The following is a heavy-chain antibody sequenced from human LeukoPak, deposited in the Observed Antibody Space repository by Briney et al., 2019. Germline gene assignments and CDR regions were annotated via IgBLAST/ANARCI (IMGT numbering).Heavy chain of an antibody. Sequence: PSETLSLTCAVYGGSFSGYYWSWIRQPPGKGLEWIGEINHSGSTNYNPSLKSRVTISVDTSKNQFSLKLSSVTAADTAVYYCARARYYYGSGTGPRSFDYWGQGTLVTVSS. CDR3: ARARYYYGSGTGPRSFDY. J-gene: IGHJ4*02. D-gene: IGHD3-10*01. CDR1: GGSFSGYY. V-gene: IGHV4-34*01. CDR2: INHSGST.